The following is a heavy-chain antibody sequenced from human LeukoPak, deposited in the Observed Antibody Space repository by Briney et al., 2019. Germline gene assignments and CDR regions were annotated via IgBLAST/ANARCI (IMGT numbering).Heavy chain of an antibody. CDR2: IYSGGST. D-gene: IGHD3-22*01. CDR3: ARGHDSSGYTWGDYYYYMDV. J-gene: IGHJ6*03. Sequence: GGSLRLSCAASGFTVSSNYMSWVRQAPGKGLEWVSVIYSGGSTYYAESVKGRFTISRDNSKNTLYLQMNSLRAEDTAVYYCARGHDSSGYTWGDYYYYMDVWGKGTTVTVSS. CDR1: GFTVSSNY. V-gene: IGHV3-53*01.